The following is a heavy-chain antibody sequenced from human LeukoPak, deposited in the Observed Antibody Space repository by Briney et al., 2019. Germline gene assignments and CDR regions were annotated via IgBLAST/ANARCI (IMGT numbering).Heavy chain of an antibody. V-gene: IGHV4-39*07. CDR1: GGSISSSSYY. D-gene: IGHD1-1*01. CDR3: AREAEGTVAFDI. CDR2: IYYSGST. Sequence: PSETLSLTCTVSGGSISSSSYYWGWIRQPPGKGLEWIGSIYYSGSTYYNPSLKSRVTISVDTSKNQFSLKLSSVTAADTAVYYCAREAEGTVAFDIWGQGTTVTVSS. J-gene: IGHJ3*02.